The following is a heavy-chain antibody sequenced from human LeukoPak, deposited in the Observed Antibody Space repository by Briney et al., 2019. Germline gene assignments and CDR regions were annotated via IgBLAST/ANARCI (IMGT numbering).Heavy chain of an antibody. V-gene: IGHV3-23*01. J-gene: IGHJ1*01. Sequence: HPGGSLRLSCAASGFPFSSYAMSWVRQAPGRGLEWVSGMNNSGDNTYYADSVKGRFTISRDNSKNTLFLQMSSLRAEDTAVYYCAKNVVGTTDWGQGTLVTVSS. D-gene: IGHD1-26*01. CDR1: GFPFSSYA. CDR2: MNNSGDNT. CDR3: AKNVVGTTD.